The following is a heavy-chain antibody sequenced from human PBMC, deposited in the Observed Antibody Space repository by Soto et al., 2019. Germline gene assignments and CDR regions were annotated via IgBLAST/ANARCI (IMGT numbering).Heavy chain of an antibody. CDR2: INPSGGST. Sequence: GASVKVSCKASGYTFTSYYMHWVRQAPGQGLEWMGIINPSGGSTSYAQKFQGRVTMTRDTSTSTAYMELSSLRSEDTAVYYCARDRDCSGGSCYDAFDIWGQGTMVTVSS. V-gene: IGHV1-46*03. CDR3: ARDRDCSGGSCYDAFDI. D-gene: IGHD2-15*01. CDR1: GYTFTSYY. J-gene: IGHJ3*02.